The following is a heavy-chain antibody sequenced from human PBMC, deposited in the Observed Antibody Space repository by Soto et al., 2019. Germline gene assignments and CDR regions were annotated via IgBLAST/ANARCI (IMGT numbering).Heavy chain of an antibody. CDR3: ARAQCFGSASSNNRYSYFYGMDV. D-gene: IGHD3-10*01. Sequence: EVQLVETGGGLIQLGGSLRLSCVASGFTVSRNYMTWVRQAPGKGLEWVSYIHSDGSTFYTESVKDRFTVSRDNSKNTLYLHMNSLRVEETAIYYCARAQCFGSASSNNRYSYFYGMDVWGQGTTVIV. V-gene: IGHV3-53*02. CDR1: GFTVSRNY. J-gene: IGHJ6*02. CDR2: IHSDGST.